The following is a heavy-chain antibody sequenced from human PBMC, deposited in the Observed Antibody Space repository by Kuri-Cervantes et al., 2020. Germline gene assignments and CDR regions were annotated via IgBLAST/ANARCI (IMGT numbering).Heavy chain of an antibody. J-gene: IGHJ2*01. CDR2: IKQDGSEK. D-gene: IGHD2-21*02. CDR3: VKLVVMTATYWYFDL. V-gene: IGHV3-7*01. Sequence: ETLSLTCTVSGGSISSSSYYWGWIRQPPGKGLEWVANIKQDGSEKYYVDSVNGRFTISRDNAKNSLFLEMNSLRVEDTAMYSCVKLVVMTATYWYFDLWGRGTLVTVSS. CDR1: GGSISSSSYY.